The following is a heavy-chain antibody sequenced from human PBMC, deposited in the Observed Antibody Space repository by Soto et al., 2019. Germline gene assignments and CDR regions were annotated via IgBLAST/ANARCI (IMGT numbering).Heavy chain of an antibody. J-gene: IGHJ4*02. V-gene: IGHV4-34*01. Sequence: ETLSLTCAVYGGSFRGYYWSWIRQPPGKGLEWIGEINHSGRTNYNPSLKSRVTISVDTSKNQLSLRLSSVTAADTAVYYCAREVSLSIDYWGQGNLVTV. CDR3: AREVSLSIDY. D-gene: IGHD3-16*02. CDR2: INHSGRT. CDR1: GGSFRGYY.